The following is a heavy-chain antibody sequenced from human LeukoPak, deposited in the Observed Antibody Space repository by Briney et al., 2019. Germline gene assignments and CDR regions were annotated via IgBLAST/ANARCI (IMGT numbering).Heavy chain of an antibody. J-gene: IGHJ4*02. Sequence: ASVKVSCKASGYTFKNYDINWVRQATGQGIEWMGWMNPNSGNTGFAQKFQDRVSMTRDTSINTAYMELTSLRSGDTAVYYCARATPGGLHGYSFDYWGQGTVVTVYS. V-gene: IGHV1-8*02. CDR1: GYTFKNYD. D-gene: IGHD5-24*01. CDR2: MNPNSGNT. CDR3: ARATPGGLHGYSFDY.